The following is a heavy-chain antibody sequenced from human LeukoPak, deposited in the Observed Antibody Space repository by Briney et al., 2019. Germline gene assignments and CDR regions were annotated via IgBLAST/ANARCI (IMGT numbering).Heavy chain of an antibody. V-gene: IGHV4-38-2*02. Sequence: SETLSLTCTVSGYSISSGYYWGWIRQPPGKGLEWIGSIYHSGSTYYNPSLKSRVTISVDTSKNQFSLKLSSVTAADTAVYYCARALSYCSSTSCYNNWSDPWGQGTLVTVSS. CDR1: GYSISSGYY. D-gene: IGHD2-2*02. J-gene: IGHJ5*02. CDR3: ARALSYCSSTSCYNNWSDP. CDR2: IYHSGST.